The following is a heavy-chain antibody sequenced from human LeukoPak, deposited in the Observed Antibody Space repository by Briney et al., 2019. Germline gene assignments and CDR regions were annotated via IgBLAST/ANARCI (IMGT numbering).Heavy chain of an antibody. CDR3: ASELRAEYFQH. CDR1: GDSISSYY. V-gene: IGHV4-59*01. J-gene: IGHJ1*01. Sequence: SETLSLTCTVSGDSISSYYWSWIRQPPGKGLEWIGYIYYSGSTNYNPSLKSRVTISVDTSKNQFSLKLSSVTAADTAVYYCASELRAEYFQHWGQGTLVTVSS. D-gene: IGHD2-15*01. CDR2: IYYSGST.